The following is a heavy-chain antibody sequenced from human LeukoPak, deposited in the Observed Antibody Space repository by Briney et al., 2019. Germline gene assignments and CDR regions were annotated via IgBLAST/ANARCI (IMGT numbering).Heavy chain of an antibody. J-gene: IGHJ4*02. CDR1: GFTFSSYA. V-gene: IGHV3-23*01. CDR2: ISGSGGST. D-gene: IGHD2-2*01. Sequence: PAGSLRLSFAASGFTFSSYAMSWVRQAPGKGLELVSAISGSGGSTYYADSVKGRFTISRDNSKNTLYLQMNSLRAEDTAVYYCAEGSPRDQTDRHFDYWGQGTLVTVSS. CDR3: AEGSPRDQTDRHFDY.